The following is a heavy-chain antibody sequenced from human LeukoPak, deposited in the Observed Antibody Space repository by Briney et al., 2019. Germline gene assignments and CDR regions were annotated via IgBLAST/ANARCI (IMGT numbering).Heavy chain of an antibody. CDR2: ISGSGGST. V-gene: IGHV3-23*01. CDR1: GFTFSSYW. D-gene: IGHD3-22*01. Sequence: GGSLRFSCAASGFTFSSYWMSWARQAPGKGLEWVSAISGSGGSTYYADSVKGRFTISRDNSKNTLYLQMNSLRAEDTAVYYCAKDHGEYYYDSSGYYWYWGLGTLVTVSS. CDR3: AKDHGEYYYDSSGYYWY. J-gene: IGHJ4*02.